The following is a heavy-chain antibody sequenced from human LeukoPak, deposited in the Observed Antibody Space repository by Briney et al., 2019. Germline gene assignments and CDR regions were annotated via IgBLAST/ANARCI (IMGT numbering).Heavy chain of an antibody. CDR3: AKRGNAISFFDP. CDR1: GFTFSNYG. D-gene: IGHD2/OR15-2a*01. V-gene: IGHV3-23*01. CDR2: LSGSGDIT. J-gene: IGHJ5*02. Sequence: PGGSLRLSCAASGFTFSNYGMYWVRQAPGKGLEWVSGLSGSGDITYYTDSVKGRFTISRDNSKSTLYLEMNNLRAEDTALYYCAKRGNAISFFDPWGQGTLVTVSS.